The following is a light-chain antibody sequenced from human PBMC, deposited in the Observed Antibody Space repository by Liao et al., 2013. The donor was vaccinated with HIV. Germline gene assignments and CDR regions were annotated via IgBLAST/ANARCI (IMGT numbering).Light chain of an antibody. Sequence: SYELTQPPSVSVAPGKTAKITCGGNNIGSKSVHWYQQKPGQAPVLVIYYDRDRPSVIPERFSGSNSGNTATLSISRVEAEDEGDYYCQVWDSNSDHPYVFGTGTKVTVL. CDR1: NIGSKS. CDR2: YDR. V-gene: IGLV3-21*01. CDR3: QVWDSNSDHPYV. J-gene: IGLJ1*01.